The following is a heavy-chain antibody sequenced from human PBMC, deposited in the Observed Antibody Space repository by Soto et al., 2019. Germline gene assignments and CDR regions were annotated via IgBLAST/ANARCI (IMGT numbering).Heavy chain of an antibody. CDR2: ISAYNGNT. V-gene: IGHV1-18*01. J-gene: IGHJ6*02. Sequence: QVQLVQSGAEVKKPGASVKVSCKASGYNFTSYGISWVRQAPGQGLEWMGWISAYNGNTNYAQKLQGRVTMTTDTTTSTAYMELRSLRSDDTAVYYCARDRFLGFGSRIYGMDVWGQGTTVTVSS. CDR1: GYNFTSYG. CDR3: ARDRFLGFGSRIYGMDV. D-gene: IGHD3-10*01.